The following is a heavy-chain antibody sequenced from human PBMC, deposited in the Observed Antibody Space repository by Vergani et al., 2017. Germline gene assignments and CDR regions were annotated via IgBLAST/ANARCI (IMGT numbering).Heavy chain of an antibody. Sequence: QVQLVESGGGVVQPGRSLRLSCAAPGFTFSSYAMHWVRQALGKGLEWVAVISYDGSNKYYADSVKGRFTISRDNSKNTLYLQMNSLRAEDTAVYYCARTAAAAGTYWGQGTLVTVSS. V-gene: IGHV3-30-3*01. J-gene: IGHJ4*02. CDR3: ARTAAAAGTY. CDR1: GFTFSSYA. CDR2: ISYDGSNK. D-gene: IGHD6-13*01.